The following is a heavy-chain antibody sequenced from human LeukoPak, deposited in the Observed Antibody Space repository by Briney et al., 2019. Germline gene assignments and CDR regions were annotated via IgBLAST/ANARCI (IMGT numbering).Heavy chain of an antibody. CDR3: AKNWATVTTRFDY. V-gene: IGHV3-23*01. CDR1: GFAFNKYA. J-gene: IGHJ4*02. Sequence: GGSLRLSCAASGFAFNKYAMSWVRQAPGKGLEWVSGISYSGGSTYYADSVKGRLTISRDNSKNTLHLQMDSLRVEDTAIYYCAKNWATVTTRFDYWGQGALVTVSS. D-gene: IGHD4-17*01. CDR2: ISYSGGST.